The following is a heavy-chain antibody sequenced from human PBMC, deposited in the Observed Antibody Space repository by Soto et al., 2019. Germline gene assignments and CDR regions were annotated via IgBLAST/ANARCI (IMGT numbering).Heavy chain of an antibody. CDR3: AKPLLGYCSGGSCYGPFDY. CDR1: GFTFSSYG. Sequence: GGSLRLSCAASGFTFSSYGMHWVRQAPGKGLEWVAVISYDGSNKYYADSVKGRFTISRDNSKNTLYLQMNSLRAEDTAVYYCAKPLLGYCSGGSCYGPFDYWGQGTLVTVSS. V-gene: IGHV3-30*18. CDR2: ISYDGSNK. J-gene: IGHJ4*02. D-gene: IGHD2-15*01.